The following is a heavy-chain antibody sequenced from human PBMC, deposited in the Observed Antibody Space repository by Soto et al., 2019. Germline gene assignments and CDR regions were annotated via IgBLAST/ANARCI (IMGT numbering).Heavy chain of an antibody. V-gene: IGHV4-39*01. CDR2: IYYSGDT. D-gene: IGHD3-9*01. Sequence: ETLSLTCTVSGGSISSRNYYWAWVRQPPGKGLEWIGNIYYSGDTYYHWSFRSRLTVSVDTSTNQFSLKLTSLTAADTATYYCASLQVTGNFAVWGPGSLVTVYS. J-gene: IGHJ4*02. CDR1: GGSISSRNYY. CDR3: ASLQVTGNFAV.